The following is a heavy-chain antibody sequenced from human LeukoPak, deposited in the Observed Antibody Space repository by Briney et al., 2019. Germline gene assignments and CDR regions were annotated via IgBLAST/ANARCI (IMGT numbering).Heavy chain of an antibody. CDR2: IIPIFGSA. D-gene: IGHD3-16*01. CDR3: ARLSREARHWGDAFDI. CDR1: GYTFTSYG. J-gene: IGHJ3*02. Sequence: SVKVSCKASGYTFTSYGISWVRQAPGQGLEWMGGIIPIFGSANYAQKFQGRVTITADESTSTAYMELSSLRSEDTAVYYCARLSREARHWGDAFDIWGQGTMVTVSS. V-gene: IGHV1-69*13.